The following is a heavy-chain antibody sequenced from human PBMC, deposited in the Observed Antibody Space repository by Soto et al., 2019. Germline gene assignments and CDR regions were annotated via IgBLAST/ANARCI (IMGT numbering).Heavy chain of an antibody. CDR3: ARGGFHHGFDV. CDR1: GFTSTNYW. Sequence: EEQLVESGGTLVQPGGPLGLSCVASGFTSTNYWIHWVRQAPGKGLVWASRIEVYGNSIIYADSVRGRFTVSRNNAKNTVFLQMNSLKTEDTAVYYCARGGFHHGFDVWGQGTVVTVSS. CDR2: IEVYGNSI. J-gene: IGHJ3*01. V-gene: IGHV3-74*01. D-gene: IGHD2-15*01.